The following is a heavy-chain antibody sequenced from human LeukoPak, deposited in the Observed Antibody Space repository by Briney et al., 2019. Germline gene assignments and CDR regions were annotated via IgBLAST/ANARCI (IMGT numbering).Heavy chain of an antibody. CDR3: ARSDIVVVVAASDY. Sequence: GASVKVSCKASGYTFTSYGISWVRQAPGQGLEWMGWINPNSGGTNYAQKFQGRVTMTRDTSISTAYMELSRLRSDDTAVYYCARSDIVVVVAASDYWGQGTLVTVSS. CDR1: GYTFTSYG. V-gene: IGHV1-2*02. J-gene: IGHJ4*02. CDR2: INPNSGGT. D-gene: IGHD2-15*01.